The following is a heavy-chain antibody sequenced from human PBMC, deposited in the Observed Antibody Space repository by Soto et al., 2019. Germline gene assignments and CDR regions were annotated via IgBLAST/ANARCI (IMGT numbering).Heavy chain of an antibody. J-gene: IGHJ5*02. V-gene: IGHV4-59*01. CDR2: IYYSGST. Sequence: SETLSLTCTVSGGSISSYYWSWIRQPPGKGLEWIGYIYYSGSTNYNPSLKSRVTISVDTSKNQFSLKLSSVTAADTAVYYCAFLGYDFWSGYAPFGFDPWGQGTLVTVSS. CDR1: GGSISSYY. D-gene: IGHD3-3*01. CDR3: AFLGYDFWSGYAPFGFDP.